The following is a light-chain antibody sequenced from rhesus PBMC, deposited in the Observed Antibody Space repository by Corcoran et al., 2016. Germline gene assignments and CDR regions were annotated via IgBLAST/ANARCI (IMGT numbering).Light chain of an antibody. V-gene: IGKV1-38*01. CDR2: DAS. J-gene: IGKJ4*01. CDR1: QGISSY. CDR3: QQRNSYPLT. Sequence: DIQLTQSPSSLSASVGDRVTITCRASQGISSYLAWYQQKPGKAPKLLLYDASNLQSGVPSRFSGIGSGTDFTLTISSLQPEDFAVYYCQQRNSYPLTFGGGTKVEIK.